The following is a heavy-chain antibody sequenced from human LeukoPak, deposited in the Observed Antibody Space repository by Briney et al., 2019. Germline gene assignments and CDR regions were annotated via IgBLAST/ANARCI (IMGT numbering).Heavy chain of an antibody. CDR1: GSTVSSNY. CDR3: ARAKPRNMVRGLIMRRESRYYFDY. D-gene: IGHD3-10*01. V-gene: IGHV3-53*01. J-gene: IGHJ4*02. Sequence: GGSLRLSCAASGSTVSSNYMSWVRQAPGKGLEWVSVIYSGGSTYYADSVKGRFTISRDNSKSTLYIQMNSLRAEDTAVYYCARAKPRNMVRGLIMRRESRYYFDYWGQGTLVTVSS. CDR2: IYSGGST.